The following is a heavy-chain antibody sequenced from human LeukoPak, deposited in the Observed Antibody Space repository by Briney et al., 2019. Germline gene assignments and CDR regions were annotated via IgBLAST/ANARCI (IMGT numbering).Heavy chain of an antibody. V-gene: IGHV4-59*04. CDR3: ARSTYHDFWSGYYTGFLVDY. J-gene: IGHJ4*02. CDR2: IYYSGST. D-gene: IGHD3-3*01. Sequence: SETLSLTCTVSGGSISSYYWSWIRQPPGKGLEWIGHIYYSGSTYYNPSLKSRVTISVDTSKNQFSLKLSSVTAADTAVYYCARSTYHDFWSGYYTGFLVDYWGRGTLVTVSS. CDR1: GGSISSYY.